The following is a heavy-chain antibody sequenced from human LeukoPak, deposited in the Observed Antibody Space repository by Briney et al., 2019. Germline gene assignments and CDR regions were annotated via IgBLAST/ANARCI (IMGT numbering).Heavy chain of an antibody. CDR2: INPSGGST. V-gene: IGHV1-46*01. Sequence: ASVKVSCKVSGYTFTSYFMQWVRQAAGQGVEWMGIINPSGGSTSYAQKFQGKVSMTRDTSTTTVYMELSSLRSEDTAVYYCARSQGGAFSYGTDYWGQGTLVTVSS. CDR1: GYTFTSYF. J-gene: IGHJ4*02. D-gene: IGHD5-18*01. CDR3: ARSQGGAFSYGTDY.